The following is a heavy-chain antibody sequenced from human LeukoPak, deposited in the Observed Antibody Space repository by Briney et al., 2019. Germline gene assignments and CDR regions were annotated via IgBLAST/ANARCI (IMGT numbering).Heavy chain of an antibody. Sequence: GRSLRLSCAASGFTFSSYAMHWVRQAPGKGLEWVAVISYDGSNKYYADSVKGRFTISRDNSKNALYLQMNSLRAEDTAVYYCARDRHSGSYYHYYYYGMDVWGQGTTVTVSS. CDR1: GFTFSSYA. CDR3: ARDRHSGSYYHYYYYGMDV. V-gene: IGHV3-30-3*01. CDR2: ISYDGSNK. J-gene: IGHJ6*02. D-gene: IGHD1-26*01.